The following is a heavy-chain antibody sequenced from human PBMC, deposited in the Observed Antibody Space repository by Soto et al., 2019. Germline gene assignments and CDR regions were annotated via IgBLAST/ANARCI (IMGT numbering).Heavy chain of an antibody. CDR1: GGSINNHY. CDR2: IYYTGST. CDR3: AWLIAASPGLDY. J-gene: IGHJ4*02. D-gene: IGHD6-6*01. Sequence: SETLSLTCTVSGGSINNHYWSWIRQPPGKGLEWIGYIYYTGSTNYNPSLKSRVTMSVDTSKNRFSLNLTSLTAADTALYYCAWLIAASPGLDYWVQGTLVT. V-gene: IGHV4-59*03.